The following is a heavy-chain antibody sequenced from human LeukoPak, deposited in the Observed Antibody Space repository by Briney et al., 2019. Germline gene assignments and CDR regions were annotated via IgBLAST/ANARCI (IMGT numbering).Heavy chain of an antibody. V-gene: IGHV1-46*01. D-gene: IGHD1-26*01. CDR2: INPSGSST. CDR1: GYTFTSYG. Sequence: ASVKVSCQASGYTFTSYGISWVRQAPGQGLEWMGIINPSGSSTNYPQKFQGRITMTRDTSTSTVSMELNSLRSEDTAVYYCAREKTSGAFDYWGQGTLVTVSS. J-gene: IGHJ4*02. CDR3: AREKTSGAFDY.